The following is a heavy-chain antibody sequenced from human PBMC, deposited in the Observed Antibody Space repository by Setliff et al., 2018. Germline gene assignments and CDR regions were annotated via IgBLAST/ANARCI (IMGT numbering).Heavy chain of an antibody. CDR2: ISPLFGTT. V-gene: IGHV1-69*05. Sequence: ASVKVSCKTSGYSFTVFGISWVRQAPGQGLEWMGWISPLFGTTDYAQKFHGRVTIITDESTSTAYMELSSLTSDDTAVYYCAREGVDTRSSTDYRYYMDVWGKGTTVTVSS. CDR3: AREGVDTRSSTDYRYYMDV. D-gene: IGHD5-18*01. CDR1: GYSFTVFG. J-gene: IGHJ6*03.